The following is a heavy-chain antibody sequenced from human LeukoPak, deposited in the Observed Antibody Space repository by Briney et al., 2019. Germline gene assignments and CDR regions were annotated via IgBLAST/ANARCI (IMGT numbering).Heavy chain of an antibody. D-gene: IGHD2-21*02. J-gene: IGHJ4*02. CDR1: GFTFSDYA. CDR3: ANCGGDCYAPLDY. V-gene: IGHV3-23*01. CDR2: ISDSGASI. Sequence: PGGSLRLSCAASGFTFSDYAMSWVRQAPGKGLEWVSTISDSGASIYYADSVKGRFTISRDNSKNTLYLQLNSLRAEDTAVYYCANCGGDCYAPLDYWGQGTLVTVSS.